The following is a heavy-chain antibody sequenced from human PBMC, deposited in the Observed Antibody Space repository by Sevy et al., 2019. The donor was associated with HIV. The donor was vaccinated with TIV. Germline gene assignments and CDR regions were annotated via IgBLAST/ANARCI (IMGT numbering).Heavy chain of an antibody. CDR3: ARKMEVLVPDY. Sequence: GGSLRLSCAASGFIFSNYNMNWVRQAPGKGLEWVSSISSSSNDIYYADSVKGRFTISRDNAKNSLYLQMNSLRAEDTAVYYCARKMEVLVPDYWGQGTLVTVSS. J-gene: IGHJ4*02. D-gene: IGHD2-15*01. CDR2: ISSSSNDI. CDR1: GFIFSNYN. V-gene: IGHV3-21*01.